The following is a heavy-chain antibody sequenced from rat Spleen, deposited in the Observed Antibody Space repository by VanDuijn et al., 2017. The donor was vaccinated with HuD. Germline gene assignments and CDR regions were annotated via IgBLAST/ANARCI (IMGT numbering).Heavy chain of an antibody. D-gene: IGHD1-5*01. J-gene: IGHJ3*01. CDR1: GFTFSDYA. CDR2: ISYDGSTT. CDR3: ARHIGTASGWFAY. Sequence: EVQQVESGGGLVQPGRSLKLSCAASGFTFSDYAMAWVRQAPTKGLEWVATISYDGSTTYYRDSVKGRFTISRDNVQSTLYLQMDSLRSEDTATYYCARHIGTASGWFAYWGQGTLVTVSS. V-gene: IGHV5-29*01.